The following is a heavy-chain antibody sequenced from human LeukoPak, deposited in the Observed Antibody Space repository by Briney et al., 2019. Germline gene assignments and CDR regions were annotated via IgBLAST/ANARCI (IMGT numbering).Heavy chain of an antibody. CDR1: GDSISSYY. CDR3: ARHGQYQLLYHYYYMDV. D-gene: IGHD2-2*01. Sequence: SETLSLTCTVSGDSISSYYWSWIRQPPGKGLEWIGYIYYSGNTNYNPSLKSRVTISVDTSKNQFSLKLSSVTAADTAVYYCARHGQYQLLYHYYYMDVWGKGTTVTVSS. V-gene: IGHV4-59*08. J-gene: IGHJ6*03. CDR2: IYYSGNT.